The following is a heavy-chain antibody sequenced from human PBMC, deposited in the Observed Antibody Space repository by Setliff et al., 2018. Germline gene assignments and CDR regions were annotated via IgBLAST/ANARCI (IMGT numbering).Heavy chain of an antibody. CDR2: IYYSGSI. V-gene: IGHV4-39*07. Sequence: LSLTCTVSGGSISSSSYYWGWIRQPPGKGLEWIGSIYYSGSINYNPSLKSRVTISVDTSKNQFSLKMTSMTAADTAVYYCARASWYYDFWSGSEGSGWFDPWGQGTLVTVSS. CDR3: ARASWYYDFWSGSEGSGWFDP. CDR1: GGSISSSSYY. D-gene: IGHD3-3*01. J-gene: IGHJ5*02.